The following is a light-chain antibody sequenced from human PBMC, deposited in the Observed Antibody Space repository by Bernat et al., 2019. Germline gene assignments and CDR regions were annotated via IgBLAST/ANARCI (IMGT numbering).Light chain of an antibody. CDR2: RNN. CDR3: SACDSSLSAL. CDR1: SNNVGNQG. V-gene: IGLV10-54*04. J-gene: IGLJ3*02. Sequence: QAGLTQPPSVSKGLRQTATLTCTGNSNNVGNQGAAWLQQHQGHPPKLLSYRNNNRPSGISERFSASRSGNTASLTITGLQPEDEADYYCSACDSSLSALFGGGTKLTVL.